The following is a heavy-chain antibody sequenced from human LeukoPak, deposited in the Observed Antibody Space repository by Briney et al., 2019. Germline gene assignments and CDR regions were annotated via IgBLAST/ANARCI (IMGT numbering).Heavy chain of an antibody. Sequence: GGSLRLSCAASGFTFSSYAMSWVRQAPGKGLEWVSAISGSGGSTYYADSVKGRFTISRDNSKNTLYLQMNSLRAEDTAVYYCAKAPYSSTTNYYYYYMDVWGKGTTVTVSS. CDR3: AKAPYSSTTNYYYYYMDV. D-gene: IGHD6-13*01. J-gene: IGHJ6*03. CDR2: ISGSGGST. V-gene: IGHV3-23*01. CDR1: GFTFSSYA.